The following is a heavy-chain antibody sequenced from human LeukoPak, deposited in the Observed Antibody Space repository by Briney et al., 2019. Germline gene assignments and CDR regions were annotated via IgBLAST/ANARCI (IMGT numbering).Heavy chain of an antibody. CDR2: ISSSGSTI. V-gene: IGHV3-11*01. Sequence: GGSLRLSCAASGFTFSDYYMSWIRQAPGKGLEWVSYISSSGSTIYYADSVKGRFTISGDNAENSLYLQMNSLRAEDTAVYYCARADNWKSAYYYYYMDVWSKGTTVTVSS. CDR3: ARADNWKSAYYYYYMDV. CDR1: GFTFSDYY. J-gene: IGHJ6*03. D-gene: IGHD1-20*01.